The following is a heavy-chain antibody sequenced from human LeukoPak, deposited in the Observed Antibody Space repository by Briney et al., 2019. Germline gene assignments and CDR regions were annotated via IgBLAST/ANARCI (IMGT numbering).Heavy chain of an antibody. CDR3: ASSPLYCSGGSCYLTIDY. J-gene: IGHJ4*02. D-gene: IGHD2-15*01. V-gene: IGHV1-8*01. Sequence: ASVKVSCKASGYTFTSYDINWVRQATGQGLEWMGWMNPNSGNTGYAQKFQGRVTMTRNTSISTAYMELSRLRSDDTAVYYCASSPLYCSGGSCYLTIDYWGQGTLVTVSS. CDR1: GYTFTSYD. CDR2: MNPNSGNT.